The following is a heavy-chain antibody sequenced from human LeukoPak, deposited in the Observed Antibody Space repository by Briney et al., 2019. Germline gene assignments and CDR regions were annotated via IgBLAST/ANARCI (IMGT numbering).Heavy chain of an antibody. V-gene: IGHV4-39*01. D-gene: IGHD5-18*01. J-gene: IGHJ4*02. Sequence: SETLSLTCTVSGGSISSSSYYWGWIRQPPGKGLEWIGSIYYSGSSYYNPSLKSRVTISVHTSKNQFSLKLSSVTAADTAVYYCARHVDTATDYFDYWGQGTLVTVSS. CDR1: GGSISSSSYY. CDR2: IYYSGSS. CDR3: ARHVDTATDYFDY.